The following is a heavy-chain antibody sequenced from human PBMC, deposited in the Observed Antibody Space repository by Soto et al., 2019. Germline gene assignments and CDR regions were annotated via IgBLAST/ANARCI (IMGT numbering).Heavy chain of an antibody. Sequence: GESLKISCKGSGYSFTNYWISWVRQMPGKGLDWMGRIDPSDSYTKYSPSFEGHVTMSVDKSISTAYLQWSSLQASDTAVYYCARHVKSENSKVYYYGMDVWGQGTTVTVSS. CDR2: IDPSDSYT. CDR1: GYSFTNYW. CDR3: ARHVKSENSKVYYYGMDV. D-gene: IGHD2-21*01. J-gene: IGHJ6*02. V-gene: IGHV5-10-1*01.